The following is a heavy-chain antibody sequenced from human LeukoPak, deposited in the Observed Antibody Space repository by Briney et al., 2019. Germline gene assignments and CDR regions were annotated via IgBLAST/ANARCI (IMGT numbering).Heavy chain of an antibody. CDR1: GGSISSYY. Sequence: NPSETLSLTCTVSGGSISSYYWTWIRQPPGKGLEWIGHIYYSGSTNYNPSLKSRVTISVDTSKSQFSLKLSSVTAADTAVYYCARDTVAALDYWGQGTLVTVSS. CDR3: ARDTVAALDY. V-gene: IGHV4-59*01. CDR2: IYYSGST. D-gene: IGHD4-23*01. J-gene: IGHJ4*02.